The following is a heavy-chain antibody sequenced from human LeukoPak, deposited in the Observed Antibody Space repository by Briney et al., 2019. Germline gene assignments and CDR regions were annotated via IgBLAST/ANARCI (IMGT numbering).Heavy chain of an antibody. Sequence: GASVKVSCKASGYTFTSYDINWVRQATGQGLEWMGWTNPNSGNTGYAQKFQGRVTMTRNTSISTAYMELSSLRSEDTAVYYCARGRKPYGSGRYYFDYWGQGTLVTVSS. D-gene: IGHD3-10*01. CDR2: TNPNSGNT. J-gene: IGHJ4*02. V-gene: IGHV1-8*01. CDR1: GYTFTSYD. CDR3: ARGRKPYGSGRYYFDY.